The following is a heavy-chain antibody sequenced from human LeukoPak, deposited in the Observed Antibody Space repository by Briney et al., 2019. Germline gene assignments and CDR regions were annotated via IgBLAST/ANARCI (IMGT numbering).Heavy chain of an antibody. CDR2: ISSSSSYI. CDR1: GFTFSSYS. Sequence: GGSLRLSCAASGFTFSSYSMNWVRQAPGKGLEWVSSISSSSSYIYYADSVKGRFTISRDNAKNSLYLQMNSPRAEDTAVYYCARGLWFGGRGAFDIWGQGTMVTVSS. J-gene: IGHJ3*02. CDR3: ARGLWFGGRGAFDI. V-gene: IGHV3-21*01. D-gene: IGHD3-10*01.